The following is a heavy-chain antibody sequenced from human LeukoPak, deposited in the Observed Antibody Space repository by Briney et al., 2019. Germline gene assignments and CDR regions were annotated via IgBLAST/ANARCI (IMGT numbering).Heavy chain of an antibody. V-gene: IGHV3-74*01. Sequence: GGSLRLSCAASGFTFSSYWMHWVRQAPGKGLVWVSRINSDGSTTTYADSVKGRFTISRDNAKNTPYLQMNSLRAEDTAVYYCARVADDGDYVDYWGQGTLVTVSS. J-gene: IGHJ4*02. CDR3: ARVADDGDYVDY. CDR1: GFTFSSYW. CDR2: INSDGSTT. D-gene: IGHD4-17*01.